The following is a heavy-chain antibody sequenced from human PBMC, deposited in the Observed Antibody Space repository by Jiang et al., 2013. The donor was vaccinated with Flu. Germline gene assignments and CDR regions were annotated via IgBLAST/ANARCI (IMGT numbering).Heavy chain of an antibody. CDR2: ISYGGSNE. J-gene: IGHJ4*02. Sequence: APGKGLEWVAAISYGGSNEYYADSMKGRFTVSRDNSKNTLYLQVSSLRAEDTAVYYCAAERVAVAGLPFDFWGQGTLVTVSS. D-gene: IGHD6-19*01. CDR3: AAERVAVAGLPFDF. V-gene: IGHV3-33*05.